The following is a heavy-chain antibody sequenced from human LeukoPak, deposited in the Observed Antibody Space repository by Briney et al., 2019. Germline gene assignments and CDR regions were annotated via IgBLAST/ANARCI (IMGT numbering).Heavy chain of an antibody. D-gene: IGHD6-13*01. CDR2: ISSSGSTI. CDR3: ARVGSGIAAAGWYEVWYYFDY. V-gene: IGHV3-48*03. J-gene: IGHJ4*02. Sequence: PGGSLRLSCAASGFTFSSYEMNWVRQAPGKGLEWVSYISSSGSTIYYADSVKGRFTISRDNAKNSLYLQMNSLRAEDTAVYYCARVGSGIAAAGWYEVWYYFDYWGQGTLVTVSS. CDR1: GFTFSSYE.